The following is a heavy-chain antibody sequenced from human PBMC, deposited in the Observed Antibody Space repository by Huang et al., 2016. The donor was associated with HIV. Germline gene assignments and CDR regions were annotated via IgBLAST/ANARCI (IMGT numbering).Heavy chain of an antibody. V-gene: IGHV1-18*01. Sequence: QIQLMQSGPELKQPGASVKVSCKASGYTFTSYVLTWVRQTPGQVPEWRGWISGSSGDKEYAQKVQGIVTLTTDTSTNIAYMELRSLRSDDTAKYYCARDPKYHRIGYYRQRRGIDIWGQGTMVIVSS. CDR2: ISGSSGDK. D-gene: IGHD3-22*01. J-gene: IGHJ3*02. CDR1: GYTFTSYV. CDR3: ARDPKYHRIGYYRQRRGIDI.